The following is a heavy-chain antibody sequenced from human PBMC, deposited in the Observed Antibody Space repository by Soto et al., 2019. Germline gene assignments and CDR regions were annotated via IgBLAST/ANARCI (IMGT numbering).Heavy chain of an antibody. Sequence: QVQLVQSGAEVKKPGASVKVSCKASGYTFNSNGISWVRQAPGHGLEWMGWISAYNGNTNYAQRRKGRVIMTTDTSTSTAYMDLRSLTSDDTAVYYCARGVSTTWYEPTDYWGQGTLVTVSS. D-gene: IGHD6-13*01. CDR2: ISAYNGNT. J-gene: IGHJ4*02. CDR3: ARGVSTTWYEPTDY. V-gene: IGHV1-18*04. CDR1: GYTFNSNG.